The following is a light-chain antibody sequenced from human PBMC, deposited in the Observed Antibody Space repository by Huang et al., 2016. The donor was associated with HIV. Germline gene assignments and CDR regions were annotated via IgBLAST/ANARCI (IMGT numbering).Light chain of an antibody. J-gene: IGKJ1*01. CDR1: QRISNY. V-gene: IGKV1-39*01. Sequence: DIQMTQSHASLSASVGDRVTITYRATQRISNYVNCYQQKPGKAPTLLIYGASTWQSGVPARLRGSGSGTDFTLTTSSLQPEDFTTYYCQQSYKTPPTFGQGTKVEI. CDR2: GAS. CDR3: QQSYKTPPT.